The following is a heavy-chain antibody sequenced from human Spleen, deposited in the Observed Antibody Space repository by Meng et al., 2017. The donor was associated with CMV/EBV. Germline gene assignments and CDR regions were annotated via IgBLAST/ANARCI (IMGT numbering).Heavy chain of an antibody. CDR3: ARGNYYGMDV. CDR2: ITSGGYV. CDR1: GFTFDDYG. Sequence: GGSLRLSCAASGFTFDDYGMSWVRQAPGKGLEWVSSITSGGYVSYADSVEGRFTISRDNTKSSLSLQMNSLRAEDTAVYYCARGNYYGMDVWGQGTTVTVSS. J-gene: IGHJ6*02. V-gene: IGHV3-69-1*01.